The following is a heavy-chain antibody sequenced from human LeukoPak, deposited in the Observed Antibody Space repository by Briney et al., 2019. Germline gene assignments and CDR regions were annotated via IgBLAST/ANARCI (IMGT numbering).Heavy chain of an antibody. CDR3: ARGRNTMVRGALAAETRYYYSYNIDV. CDR1: GGSFSGYY. CDR2: INHSGST. D-gene: IGHD3-10*01. J-gene: IGHJ6*03. V-gene: IGHV4-34*01. Sequence: PSETLSLTCAVYGGSFSGYYWSWIRQPPGKGLEWIGGINHSGSTNYNPSLKSRVTMSVDTSKNQFSLKLSFVTAADTAVYYCARGRNTMVRGALAAETRYYYSYNIDVWGKGTTVTVSS.